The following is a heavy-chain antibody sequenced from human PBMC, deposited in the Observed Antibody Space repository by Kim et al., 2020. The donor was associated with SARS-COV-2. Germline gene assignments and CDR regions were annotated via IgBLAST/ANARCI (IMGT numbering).Heavy chain of an antibody. J-gene: IGHJ6*02. CDR3: AREDGAVASYGMDV. V-gene: IGHV1-46*01. Sequence: KKFQGRVTMTRDTSTSTVYMELSSLRSEDTAVYYCAREDGAVASYGMDVWGQGTTVTVSS. D-gene: IGHD6-19*01.